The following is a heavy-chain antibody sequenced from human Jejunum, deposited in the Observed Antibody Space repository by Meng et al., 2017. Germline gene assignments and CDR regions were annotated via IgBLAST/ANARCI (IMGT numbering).Heavy chain of an antibody. CDR3: ANRAWLES. CDR1: GFSFSDQS. CDR2: ILDSDGNT. V-gene: IGHV3-23*01. J-gene: IGHJ5*01. D-gene: IGHD3-10*01. Sequence: GESLKISCAASGFSFSDQSMSWVRQAPGKGLEGVSVILDSDGNTYYADSVKGRFTISRDNSKNTLYLQMSSLRVDDTAVYHCANRAWLESWGQGTLVTVSS.